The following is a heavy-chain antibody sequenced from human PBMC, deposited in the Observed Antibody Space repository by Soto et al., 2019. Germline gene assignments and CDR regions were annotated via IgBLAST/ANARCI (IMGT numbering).Heavy chain of an antibody. CDR3: ARHVGVPGTRDFDY. D-gene: IGHD6-19*01. Sequence: QVQLQESGPGLVKPSGTLSLACAVFGASISDDNWWRWVRRPPGRGLEWIGEIYRGGATNYNSSLESRVPISMDKSSNQISLKLSSVRAADSAIYYCARHVGVPGTRDFDYWGQGTLVTVSS. J-gene: IGHJ4*02. V-gene: IGHV4-4*02. CDR2: IYRGGAT. CDR1: GASISDDNW.